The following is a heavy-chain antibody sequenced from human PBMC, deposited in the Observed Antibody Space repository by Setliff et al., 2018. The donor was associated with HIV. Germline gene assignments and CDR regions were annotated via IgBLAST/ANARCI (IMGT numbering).Heavy chain of an antibody. CDR3: TRGPEGVAGGDY. V-gene: IGHV4-59*11. CDR1: GDSISSHY. J-gene: IGHJ4*02. D-gene: IGHD3-3*01. Sequence: PSETLSLTCTVSGDSISSHYWNWIRQPPGKALEWIGYIYYSGSTNYNPSFKSRVTISVDRSKRKFSLNLSSVTAADTAIYYCTRGPEGVAGGDYWGQGILVTVSS. CDR2: IYYSGST.